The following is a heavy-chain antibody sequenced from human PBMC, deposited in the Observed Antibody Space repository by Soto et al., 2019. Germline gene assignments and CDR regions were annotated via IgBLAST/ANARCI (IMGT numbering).Heavy chain of an antibody. J-gene: IGHJ6*02. CDR1: GYSFTSYW. CDR3: ARTPGPEVAASLEYYYFSGMDV. D-gene: IGHD2-15*01. CDR2: IHPGDSDT. Sequence: ESLTISCEASGYSFTSYWIGLVRQTPGKGLEWMGIIHPGDSDTKYSPSFQGQVTISVDKSITTAYLQWSNLKASETAMYYCARTPGPEVAASLEYYYFSGMDVWGQGTTVTVSS. V-gene: IGHV5-51*01.